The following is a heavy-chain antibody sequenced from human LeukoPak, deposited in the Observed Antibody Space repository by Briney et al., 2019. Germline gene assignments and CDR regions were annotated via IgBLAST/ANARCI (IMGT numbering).Heavy chain of an antibody. Sequence: KPSETLSLTCSVSDVSINSYYWNWIRRPPGKGLEWIGYIYYNGNTNYSPSLKSRVTMSVDTSKNLFSLKVSSVTAADTAVYYCARGRSNYYGVDVWGQGTTVTVSS. CDR2: IYYNGNT. CDR1: DVSINSYY. V-gene: IGHV4-59*01. D-gene: IGHD1-26*01. J-gene: IGHJ6*02. CDR3: ARGRSNYYGVDV.